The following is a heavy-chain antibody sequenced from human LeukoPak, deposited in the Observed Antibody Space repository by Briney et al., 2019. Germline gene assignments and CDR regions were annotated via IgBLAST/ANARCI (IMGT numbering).Heavy chain of an antibody. V-gene: IGHV1-46*01. J-gene: IGHJ4*02. CDR2: INPSGGST. CDR1: GYTFTSHH. CDR3: ARLTGYYYDSSGDY. D-gene: IGHD3-22*01. Sequence: ASVKVSCKASGYTFTSHHMHWVRQAPGQGLEWMGIINPSGGSTNYAQKFQGRVTITADESTSTAYMELSSLRSEDTAVYYCARLTGYYYDSSGDYWGQGTLVTVSS.